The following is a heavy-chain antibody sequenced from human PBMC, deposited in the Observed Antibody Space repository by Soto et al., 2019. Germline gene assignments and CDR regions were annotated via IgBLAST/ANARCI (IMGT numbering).Heavy chain of an antibody. CDR1: GFTFSSYG. Sequence: ESGGGVVQPGRSLRLSCAASGFTFSSYGMHWVRQAPGKGLEWVAVISYDGSNKYYADSVKGRFTISRDNSKNTLYLQMNSLRAEDTAVYYCAKSLSIYSNDRWFDPWGQGTLVTVSS. D-gene: IGHD4-4*01. V-gene: IGHV3-30*18. J-gene: IGHJ5*02. CDR3: AKSLSIYSNDRWFDP. CDR2: ISYDGSNK.